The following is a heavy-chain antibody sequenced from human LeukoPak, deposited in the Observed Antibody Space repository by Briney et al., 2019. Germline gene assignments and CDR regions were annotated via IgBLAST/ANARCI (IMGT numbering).Heavy chain of an antibody. V-gene: IGHV3-30*02. CDR3: AKSNCGGDCYSDY. Sequence: GGSLRLSCAASGFTFSDYYMSWIRQAPGKGLEWVAFIRYDGSNSYYADSVKGRFTISRDNSKNTLYLQMNGLRAEDSALYYCAKSNCGGDCYSDYWGQGTLVTVSS. J-gene: IGHJ4*02. CDR2: IRYDGSNS. CDR1: GFTFSDYY. D-gene: IGHD2-21*01.